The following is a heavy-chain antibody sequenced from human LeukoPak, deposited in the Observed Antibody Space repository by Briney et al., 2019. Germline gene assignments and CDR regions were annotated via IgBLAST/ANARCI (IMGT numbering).Heavy chain of an antibody. J-gene: IGHJ4*02. Sequence: PGGSLRLSCAASGFTFNNYAMSWVRQAPGKGLEWVSAISGSGGTTYYADSVKGRFTISRDNSKNTLYLQMNTLRAEDTAVYYCAKDFGEYQLLSCDYWGQGTLVTVSS. V-gene: IGHV3-23*01. CDR2: ISGSGGTT. CDR3: AKDFGEYQLLSCDY. D-gene: IGHD2-2*01. CDR1: GFTFNNYA.